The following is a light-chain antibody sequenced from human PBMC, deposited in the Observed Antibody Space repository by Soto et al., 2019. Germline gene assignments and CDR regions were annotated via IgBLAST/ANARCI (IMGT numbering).Light chain of an antibody. CDR2: AAS. V-gene: IGKV1-6*01. J-gene: IGKJ5*01. CDR3: QQANSFPIT. CDR1: QAIRTD. Sequence: IQMTQSPSSLSASVGDRVTITCRASQAIRTDLGWYQQKPGKAPKLLIFAASNLHSGVPSRFSGSGSGTDFTLTINNLQAEDFATYYCQQANSFPITFGQGTRLEI.